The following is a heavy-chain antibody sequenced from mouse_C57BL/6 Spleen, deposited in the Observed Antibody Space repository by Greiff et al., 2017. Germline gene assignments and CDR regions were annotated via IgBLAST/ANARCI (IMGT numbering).Heavy chain of an antibody. V-gene: IGHV5-6*01. CDR1: GFTFSSYG. D-gene: IGHD1-1*01. J-gene: IGHJ3*01. CDR3: ARAYYYGSSYPFAY. CDR2: ISSGGSYT. Sequence: VQLKESGGDLVKPGGSLKLSCAASGFTFSSYGMSWVRQTPDKRLEWVATISSGGSYTYYPDSVKGRFTISRDNAKNTLYLQMSSLKSEDTAMYYCARAYYYGSSYPFAYWGQGTLVTVSA.